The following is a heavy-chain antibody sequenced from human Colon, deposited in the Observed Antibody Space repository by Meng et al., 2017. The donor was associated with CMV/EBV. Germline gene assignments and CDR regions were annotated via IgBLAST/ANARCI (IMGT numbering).Heavy chain of an antibody. V-gene: IGHV3-30-3*01. CDR2: ISYDGSNK. D-gene: IGHD2-2*01. CDR3: ARDGQVQLLHGYGMDV. CDR1: GFTFGSYA. J-gene: IGHJ6*02. Sequence: GGSLRLSCAASGFTFGSYAVSWVRQAPGKGLEWVAVISYDGSNKYYADSVKGRFTISRDNSKNTLYLQMNSLRAEDTAVYYCARDGQVQLLHGYGMDVWGQGTTVTVSS.